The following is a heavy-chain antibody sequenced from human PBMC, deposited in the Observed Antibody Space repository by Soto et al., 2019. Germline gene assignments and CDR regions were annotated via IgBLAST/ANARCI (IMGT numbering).Heavy chain of an antibody. Sequence: PSETLSLTGTVSVVSFSSGSFYWAWIRQPPGKGLEWVGFGSYSGTTNYKPSLKSRVTISVDTSRSQISLKVSSLTAADTAVYYCARGATVTQYDYWGQATLLTLPS. CDR1: VVSFSSGSFY. V-gene: IGHV4-61*01. D-gene: IGHD4-17*01. CDR2: GSYSGTT. CDR3: ARGATVTQYDY. J-gene: IGHJ4*02.